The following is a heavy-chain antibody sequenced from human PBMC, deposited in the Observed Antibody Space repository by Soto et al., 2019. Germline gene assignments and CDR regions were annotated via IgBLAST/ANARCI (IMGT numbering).Heavy chain of an antibody. V-gene: IGHV3-74*01. CDR1: GFTFSSYW. CDR3: ARGIHGYYAFDV. J-gene: IGHJ3*01. CDR2: IKADGSST. Sequence: GGSLRLSCAASGFTFSSYWMHWVRQAPGKGLVWVARIKADGSSTNYADSVKGRFTISRDNAQNTLFLQINSLTAEDTAVYSCARGIHGYYAFDVWGQGTMVTVS. D-gene: IGHD5-18*01.